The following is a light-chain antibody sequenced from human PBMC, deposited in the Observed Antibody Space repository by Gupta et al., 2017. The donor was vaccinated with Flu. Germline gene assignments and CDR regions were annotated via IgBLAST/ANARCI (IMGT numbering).Light chain of an antibody. V-gene: IGKV1-39*01. Sequence: DIQMTQSPSSLSASVGDRVTITCRASQSISSYLNWYQQKPGKAPKLLIYAASSLQSGVPSRFSGSGCGKDLTLTISSRQPEDFATYYCQQNYSNPPLTSGGGTKVEIK. J-gene: IGKJ4*01. CDR2: AAS. CDR1: QSISSY. CDR3: QQNYSNPPLT.